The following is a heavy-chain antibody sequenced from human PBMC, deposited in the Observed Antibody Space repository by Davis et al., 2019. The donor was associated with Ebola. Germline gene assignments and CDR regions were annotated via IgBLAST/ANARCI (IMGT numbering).Heavy chain of an antibody. V-gene: IGHV1-69*13. Sequence: SVKVSCKASGGTFSSYAISWVRQAPGQGLEWMGGIIPIFGTANYAQKFQGRVTITADESTSTAYMELSSLRSEDTAVYYCARDSGIAARPRGDYYYYYGMDVWGQGTTVTVSS. CDR1: GGTFSSYA. J-gene: IGHJ6*02. D-gene: IGHD6-6*01. CDR3: ARDSGIAARPRGDYYYYYGMDV. CDR2: IIPIFGTA.